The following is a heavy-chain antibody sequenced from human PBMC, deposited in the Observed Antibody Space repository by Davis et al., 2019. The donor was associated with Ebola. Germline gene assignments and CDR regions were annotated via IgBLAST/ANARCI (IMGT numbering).Heavy chain of an antibody. J-gene: IGHJ6*02. D-gene: IGHD2-2*01. CDR1: GYTFTSYY. CDR3: AREGMPLGLDV. CDR2: INPSGGST. V-gene: IGHV1-46*01. Sequence: ASVKVSCKASGYTFTSYYMHWVRQAPGQGLEWMGIINPSGGSTSYAQKFQGRVIMTTDTSTSTAYMELRSLTSDDTAVYYCAREGMPLGLDVWGQGTTVIVSS.